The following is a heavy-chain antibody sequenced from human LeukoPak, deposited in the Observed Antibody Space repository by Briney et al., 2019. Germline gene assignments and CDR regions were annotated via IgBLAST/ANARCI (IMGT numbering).Heavy chain of an antibody. CDR3: ARDQAPYGDYEGWFDP. CDR1: GGSISSSSYY. CDR2: IYYSGST. J-gene: IGHJ5*02. Sequence: PSETLSLTCTASGGSISSSSYYWGWIRQPPGKGLEWIGSIYYSGSTYYNPSLKSRVTISVDTSKNQFSLKLSSVTAADTAVYYCARDQAPYGDYEGWFDPWGQGTLVTVSS. D-gene: IGHD4-17*01. V-gene: IGHV4-39*07.